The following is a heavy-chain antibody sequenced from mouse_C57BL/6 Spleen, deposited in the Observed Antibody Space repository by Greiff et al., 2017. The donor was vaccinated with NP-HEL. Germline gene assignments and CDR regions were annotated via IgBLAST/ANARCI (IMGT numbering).Heavy chain of an antibody. V-gene: IGHV5-17*02. Sequence: EVHLVESGGGLVQPGGSRKLSCAASGFTFSSFGMHWVRQAPEKGLEWVAYISSGSSTIYYADTVKGRFTISRDNPKNTLFLQMTSLRSVDTSMYYCARWALYDGYYDYWGQGTTLTVSS. CDR1: GFTFSSFG. CDR2: ISSGSSTI. CDR3: ARWALYDGYYDY. J-gene: IGHJ2*01. D-gene: IGHD2-3*01.